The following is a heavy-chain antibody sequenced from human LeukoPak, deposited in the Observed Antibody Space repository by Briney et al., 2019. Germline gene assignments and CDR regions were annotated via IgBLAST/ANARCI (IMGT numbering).Heavy chain of an antibody. CDR1: GFTLSSSG. CDR3: VRGTGGSVVFDL. D-gene: IGHD2-8*02. J-gene: IGHJ4*02. Sequence: GSLRLSCAASGFTLSSSGMHWVRQAPGKGLEWVAVVWYDGTRTYYADSVEGRFIISRDNSKNSLYLQMHGLRDEDTALYFCVRGTGGSVVFDLWGQGILVSVSS. V-gene: IGHV3-33*03. CDR2: VWYDGTRT.